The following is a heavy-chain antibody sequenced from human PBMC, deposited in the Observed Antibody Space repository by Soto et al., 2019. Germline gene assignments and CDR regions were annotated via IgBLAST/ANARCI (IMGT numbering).Heavy chain of an antibody. Sequence: ASVKVSCKASGYTFTSYYMHWVRQAPGQGLEWMGIINPSGGSTSYAQKFQGRVTMTRDTSTSTVYMELSSLRSEDTAVYYRARENYYDSSGRFDAFDIWGQGTMVTVSS. D-gene: IGHD3-22*01. CDR1: GYTFTSYY. V-gene: IGHV1-46*01. J-gene: IGHJ3*02. CDR2: INPSGGST. CDR3: ARENYYDSSGRFDAFDI.